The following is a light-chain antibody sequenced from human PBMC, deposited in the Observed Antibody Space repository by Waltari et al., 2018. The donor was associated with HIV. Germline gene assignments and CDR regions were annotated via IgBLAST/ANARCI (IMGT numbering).Light chain of an antibody. CDR3: QSVDSDSSYWV. V-gene: IGLV3-25*03. CDR1: ALPKQY. Sequence: SYELTQPPSVSVSPGQTARITCSGNALPKQYAYWYQQKPGRAPLVIIYKVTERPSGIPERFSGSSSGTIVTLTISGVQAEDEADYYCQSVDSDSSYWVCGGGTKVTVL. CDR2: KVT. J-gene: IGLJ3*02.